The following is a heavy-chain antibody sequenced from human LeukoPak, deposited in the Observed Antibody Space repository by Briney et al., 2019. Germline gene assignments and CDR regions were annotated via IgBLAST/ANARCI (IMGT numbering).Heavy chain of an antibody. CDR3: VRFGGSPPA. D-gene: IGHD1-26*01. V-gene: IGHV3-74*01. Sequence: GGSLRLSCAASGFTFSSYWMYWVRQAPGKGLVWVSRINSDGSSTTYADSVKGRFTISRDNAKNTLYLQMNSLGADDTAVYYCVRFGGSPPAWGQGTLVTVSS. CDR2: INSDGSST. J-gene: IGHJ4*02. CDR1: GFTFSSYW.